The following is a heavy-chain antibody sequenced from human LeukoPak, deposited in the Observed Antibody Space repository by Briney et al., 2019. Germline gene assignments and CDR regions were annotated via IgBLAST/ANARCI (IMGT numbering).Heavy chain of an antibody. J-gene: IGHJ6*03. V-gene: IGHV4-59*01. Sequence: PSETLSLTCAVYGGSFSGYYWSWIRQPPGKGLEWIGSISYSGSTNYNPSLKSRVTISVDTSKNQFSLKLSSVTAADTAVYYCARDMDTSGSYGHYYYMDGWGKGTTVTVCS. CDR1: GGSFSGYY. D-gene: IGHD1-26*01. CDR3: ARDMDTSGSYGHYYYMDG. CDR2: ISYSGST.